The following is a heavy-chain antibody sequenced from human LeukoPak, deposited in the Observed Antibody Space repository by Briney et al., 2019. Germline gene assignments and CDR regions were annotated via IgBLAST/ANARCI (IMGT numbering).Heavy chain of an antibody. CDR2: INPNSGGT. J-gene: IGHJ4*02. Sequence: ASVKVSCKASGGTFSSYAISWVRQAPGQGLEWMGWINPNSGGTNYAQKFQGRVTMTRDTSISIAYMELSRLRPDDTAVYYCARDPPHYYDSSGYRGVPFDYWGQGTLVTVSS. D-gene: IGHD3-22*01. V-gene: IGHV1-2*02. CDR3: ARDPPHYYDSSGYRGVPFDY. CDR1: GGTFSSYA.